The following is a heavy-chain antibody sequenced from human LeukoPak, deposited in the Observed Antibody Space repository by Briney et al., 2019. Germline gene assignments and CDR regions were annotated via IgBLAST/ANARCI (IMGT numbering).Heavy chain of an antibody. CDR2: IIPIFGTA. CDR1: GGTFSSYA. J-gene: IGHJ6*04. D-gene: IGHD2-15*01. CDR3: ASATLRCSGGGCYEMDV. Sequence: SVKVSCKASGGTFSSYAISWVRQAPGQGLEWMGGIIPIFGTANYAQKFQGRVTITADESTSTAYMELSSLRSEDTAVYYCASATLRCSGGGCYEMDVWGKGTTVTVSS. V-gene: IGHV1-69*13.